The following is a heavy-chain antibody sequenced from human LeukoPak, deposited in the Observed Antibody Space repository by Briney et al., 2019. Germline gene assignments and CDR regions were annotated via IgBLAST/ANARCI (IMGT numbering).Heavy chain of an antibody. CDR3: ARGNSGWYDYFDY. CDR1: GGSISSGSYS. D-gene: IGHD6-19*01. J-gene: IGHJ4*02. V-gene: IGHV4-30-2*01. CDR2: IYHSGST. Sequence: SESLSLTCTVSGGSISSGSYSWSWSRQPPGKGLEWIGYIYHSGSTYYNPSLKSRVTISVDRSKNQFSLKLSSVTAADTAVYYCARGNSGWYDYFDYWGQGTLVTVSS.